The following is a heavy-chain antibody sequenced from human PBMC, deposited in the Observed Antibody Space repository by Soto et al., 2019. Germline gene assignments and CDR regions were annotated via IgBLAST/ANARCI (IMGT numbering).Heavy chain of an antibody. V-gene: IGHV1-69*02. D-gene: IGHD6-19*01. Sequence: QVQLVQSGAEVKKPGSSVKVSCKASGGTFSSYTISWVRQAPGQGLEWMGRIIPILGIANYAQKFQGRVTITADKSTSTAYMELSSLRSEDTAVYYCARLTVIGVAGTYGMDVWGQGTTVTVSS. CDR1: GGTFSSYT. J-gene: IGHJ6*02. CDR2: IIPILGIA. CDR3: ARLTVIGVAGTYGMDV.